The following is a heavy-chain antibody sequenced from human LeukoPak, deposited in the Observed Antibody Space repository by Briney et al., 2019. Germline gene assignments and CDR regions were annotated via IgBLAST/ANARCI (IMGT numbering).Heavy chain of an antibody. CDR1: GFTFSTYS. CDR2: SSSSTI. Sequence: GGSLRLSCAASGFTFSTYSINWVRQAPGKGLEWLSYSSSSTIYYADSVKGRFTISRDNAKNSLYLQMNSLRAEDTAVYYCARRVVTVNGFDYWGQGTLVIVSS. J-gene: IGHJ4*02. D-gene: IGHD2-21*02. V-gene: IGHV3-48*04. CDR3: ARRVVTVNGFDY.